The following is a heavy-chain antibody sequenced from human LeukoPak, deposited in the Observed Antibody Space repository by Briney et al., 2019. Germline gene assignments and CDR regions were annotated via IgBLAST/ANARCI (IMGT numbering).Heavy chain of an antibody. CDR1: GFTFTSYS. J-gene: IGHJ4*02. Sequence: PGGSLRLSCAASGFTFTSYSMNWVRQAPGKGLEWVSSISSSSSYIYYADSVKGRFTISRDNAKNSLYLQMNSLRAEDTAVYYCARDDYGDYLFDYWGQGTLVTVSS. V-gene: IGHV3-21*01. CDR3: ARDDYGDYLFDY. D-gene: IGHD4-17*01. CDR2: ISSSSSYI.